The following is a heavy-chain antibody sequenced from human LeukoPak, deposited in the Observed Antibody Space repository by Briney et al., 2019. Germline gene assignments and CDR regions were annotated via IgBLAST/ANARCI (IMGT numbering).Heavy chain of an antibody. CDR3: ARGSGVITDYNWFDP. Sequence: GASVKVSCKASGGTFSSYAISWVRQAPGQRREWMGGIIPIFGTANYAQKFQGRVTITADESTSTDYMELSSLRSEDTAVYYCARGSGVITDYNWFDPWGQGTLVTVSS. D-gene: IGHD3-22*01. CDR2: IIPIFGTA. V-gene: IGHV1-69*13. J-gene: IGHJ5*02. CDR1: GGTFSSYA.